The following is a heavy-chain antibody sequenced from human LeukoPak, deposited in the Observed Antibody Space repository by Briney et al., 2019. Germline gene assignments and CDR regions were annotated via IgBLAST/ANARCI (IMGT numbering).Heavy chain of an antibody. D-gene: IGHD3-10*01. V-gene: IGHV3-23*01. CDR3: AKNYYGSGSYYLYFDY. Sequence: PGGSLRLSCVASGFAFSTYAISWVRRAPGKGLEWVSVIGGSGDSTYYADSVKGRFTISRDNSKSTLYLQMNSLRAEDTAVYYCAKNYYGSGSYYLYFDYWGQGTLVTVSS. J-gene: IGHJ4*02. CDR1: GFAFSTYA. CDR2: IGGSGDST.